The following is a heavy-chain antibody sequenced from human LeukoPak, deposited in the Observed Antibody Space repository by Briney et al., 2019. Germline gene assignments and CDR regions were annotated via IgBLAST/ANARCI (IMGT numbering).Heavy chain of an antibody. Sequence: ASVTVSCKASGYTFTIYGNTWVRLAHGQGHEWMCWISSYNGNTNYAQKLQGRVTMTTDTSTSTAYLDLRSLRSDDTAVYYCARAEQYQLLLHWGQGTLVTVSS. CDR2: ISSYNGNT. CDR1: GYTFTIYG. CDR3: ARAEQYQLLLH. V-gene: IGHV1-18*04. J-gene: IGHJ4*02. D-gene: IGHD2-2*01.